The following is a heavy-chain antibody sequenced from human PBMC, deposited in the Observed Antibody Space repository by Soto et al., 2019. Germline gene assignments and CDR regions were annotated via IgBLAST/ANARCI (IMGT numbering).Heavy chain of an antibody. CDR2: ISYDGSNK. D-gene: IGHD3-10*01. J-gene: IGHJ5*02. Sequence: PGGSLRLSCAASGFTFSSYGMHWVRQAPGKGLEWVAVISYDGSNKYYADSVKGRFTISRDNSKNTLYLQMNSLRAEDTAVYYCAKDDPDGSGSPNWFDPWGQGTLVTVSS. CDR1: GFTFSSYG. V-gene: IGHV3-30*18. CDR3: AKDDPDGSGSPNWFDP.